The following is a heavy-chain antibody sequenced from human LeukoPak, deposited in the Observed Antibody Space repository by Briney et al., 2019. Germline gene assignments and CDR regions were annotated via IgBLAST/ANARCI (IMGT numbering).Heavy chain of an antibody. CDR3: ARDRQHGSGSYSAFDI. CDR1: GGSISSYY. V-gene: IGHV4-4*07. J-gene: IGHJ3*02. CDR2: IYTSGGT. Sequence: SETLSLTCTVSGGSISSYYWSWIRQPAGEGLEWIGRIYTSGGTNYNPSLESRVTMSVDTSKNQFSLKLSSVTAADTAVYYCARDRQHGSGSYSAFDIWGQGTMVTVSS. D-gene: IGHD3-10*01.